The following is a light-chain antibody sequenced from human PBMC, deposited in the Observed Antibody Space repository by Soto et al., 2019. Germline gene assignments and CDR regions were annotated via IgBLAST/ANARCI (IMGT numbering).Light chain of an antibody. J-gene: IGKJ2*01. CDR2: KGS. CDR1: QSLVHDDGNTY. Sequence: DVVLTQTPLSSPVTLGQPASISCRSSQSLVHDDGNTYLSWLQQRPGQPPRLLIYKGSNRFSGVPDRFSGRGAGRDFALKISRVEAEDVGIYYCMQDTHYRPYTFGQGTKLEIK. V-gene: IGKV2-24*01. CDR3: MQDTHYRPYT.